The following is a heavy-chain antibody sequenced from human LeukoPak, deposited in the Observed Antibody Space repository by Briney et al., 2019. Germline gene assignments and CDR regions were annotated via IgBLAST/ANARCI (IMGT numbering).Heavy chain of an antibody. CDR3: ARDDTADYFDY. Sequence: GGALRLSCAASGFTFSSYWMSWGRQAPGKGLEWVDNIKQDGSEKYYVDSVKGRFTISRDNAKNSLYLQMNSLRAEDTAVYYCARDDTADYFDYWGQGTLVTVSS. CDR2: IKQDGSEK. CDR1: GFTFSSYW. V-gene: IGHV3-7*01. J-gene: IGHJ4*02. D-gene: IGHD2-2*02.